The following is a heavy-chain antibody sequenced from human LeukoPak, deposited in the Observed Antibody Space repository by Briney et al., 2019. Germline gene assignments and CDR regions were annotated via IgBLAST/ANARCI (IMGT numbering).Heavy chain of an antibody. V-gene: IGHV3-23*01. Sequence: PGGSLRLSCAPSGFTFSSYAMSWVRQAPGKGLEWVSAISGSGGSTYYADSVKGRFTISRDNSKNTLYLQVNSLRAEDTAVYYCAKDRDSSWLLIHWGQGTLVTVSS. CDR2: ISGSGGST. D-gene: IGHD6-13*01. CDR3: AKDRDSSWLLIH. J-gene: IGHJ4*02. CDR1: GFTFSSYA.